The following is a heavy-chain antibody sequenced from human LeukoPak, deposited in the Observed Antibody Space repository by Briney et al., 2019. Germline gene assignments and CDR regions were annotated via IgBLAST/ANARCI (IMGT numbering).Heavy chain of an antibody. D-gene: IGHD5-18*01. CDR2: YNDCGGTT. V-gene: IGHV3-23*01. J-gene: IGHJ6*02. CDR3: VKGAPAHGYNYDLYYYYYGMDV. Sequence: GGSLRLSCAASGFTFGAYAISWVRQAPGRGLGWVSTYNDCGGTTYYADSVKGRFTISRDTSKSTLYLQVTSLRAEDTAVYYCVKGAPAHGYNYDLYYYYYGMDVWGQGTTVTVSS. CDR1: GFTFGAYA.